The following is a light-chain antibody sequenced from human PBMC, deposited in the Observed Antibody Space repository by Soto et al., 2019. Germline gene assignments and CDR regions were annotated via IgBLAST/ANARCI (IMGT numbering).Light chain of an antibody. CDR1: SSDVGGYNY. CDR2: DVS. J-gene: IGLJ2*01. Sequence: QSALTQPASVSGSPGQSVTISCTGTSSDVGGYNYVSWYQQHPGKAPKLVIYDVSNRPSGVSTRFSGPKSGNTASLTISGLQAEDEADYYCSSYTSSSTLYVVFGGGTKLTVL. V-gene: IGLV2-14*01. CDR3: SSYTSSSTLYVV.